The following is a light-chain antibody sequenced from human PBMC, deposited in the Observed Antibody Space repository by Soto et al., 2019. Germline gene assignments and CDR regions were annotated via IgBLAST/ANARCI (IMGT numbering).Light chain of an antibody. Sequence: EIVLTQSPATLSLSPGERATLSCRASQSVSSYLAWYQQKPGQAPRLLIYDASNRATGIPARFSGSGSGTDFTLTISSLDPEDFAVYYCQQRSNPITFGQGTRLEIK. CDR1: QSVSSY. CDR3: QQRSNPIT. CDR2: DAS. J-gene: IGKJ5*01. V-gene: IGKV3-11*01.